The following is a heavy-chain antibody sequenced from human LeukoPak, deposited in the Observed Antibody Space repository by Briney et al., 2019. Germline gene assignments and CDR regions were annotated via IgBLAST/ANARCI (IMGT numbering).Heavy chain of an antibody. J-gene: IGHJ4*02. D-gene: IGHD3-10*01. CDR1: GFTFSSYW. V-gene: IGHV3-7*01. CDR2: INQDGSEK. CDR3: AREGRGEYFDY. Sequence: GGSLRLSCAASGFTFSSYWMNWVRQAPGKGLEWVVNINQDGSEKYYVDSVKGRFTISRDNGKNSLYLQLNSLRAEDTAVYYCAREGRGEYFDYWGQGTLVTVSS.